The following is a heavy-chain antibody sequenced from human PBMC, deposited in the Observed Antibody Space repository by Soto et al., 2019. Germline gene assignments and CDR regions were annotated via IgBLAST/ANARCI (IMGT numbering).Heavy chain of an antibody. D-gene: IGHD6-19*01. CDR2: IYPGDSDT. J-gene: IGHJ6*02. V-gene: IGHV5-51*01. Sequence: GESLKISCKGSGYSFTSYWIGWVRQMPGKGLEWMGIIYPGDSDTRYSPSFQGQVTISADKSISTAYLQWSSLKASDTAMYYCARQGIAVAGRVYYYGMDVWGQGTTVTVSS. CDR1: GYSFTSYW. CDR3: ARQGIAVAGRVYYYGMDV.